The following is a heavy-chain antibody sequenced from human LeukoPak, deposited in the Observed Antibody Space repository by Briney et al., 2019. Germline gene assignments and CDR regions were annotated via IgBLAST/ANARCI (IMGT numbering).Heavy chain of an antibody. V-gene: IGHV5-51*01. J-gene: IGHJ4*02. D-gene: IGHD3-22*01. CDR3: ARLFYHDSGCDY. Sequence: GEFLKISCKGSGYSFTGYWIGRVRQMPGKGLEWMGIIYPGDSDTRYSPSFQGQVTISADKSITTAYLQWSSLKASDTAMYYCARLFYHDSGCDYWGQGTLVTVSS. CDR2: IYPGDSDT. CDR1: GYSFTGYW.